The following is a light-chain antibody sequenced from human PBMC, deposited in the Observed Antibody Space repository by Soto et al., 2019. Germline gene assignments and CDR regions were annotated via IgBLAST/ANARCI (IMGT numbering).Light chain of an antibody. V-gene: IGKV3-20*01. Sequence: EIDFNQSPGTLSLSTGERATLSCRASQSVSNNYLAWYQQKPGQAPRLLIYGTSNRATGIPDRFSGSGSGTDFSLTISSLEPGDLAVYYCQQYGSSPRTFGQGTKVDIK. CDR1: QSVSNNY. CDR3: QQYGSSPRT. J-gene: IGKJ1*01. CDR2: GTS.